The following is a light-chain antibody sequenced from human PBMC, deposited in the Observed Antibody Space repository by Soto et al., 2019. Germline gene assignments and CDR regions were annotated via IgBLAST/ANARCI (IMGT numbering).Light chain of an antibody. V-gene: IGKV3-20*01. CDR2: GAS. CDR1: QSVRSNY. J-gene: IGKJ4*01. CDR3: QQYGSSPRA. Sequence: EIVLTQSPGTLSLSPGERATLSCRASQSVRSNYLAWYQQKPGRAPRLLIYGASSRATGIPDRFSGSGSGIDFTLTISRLEPEDFAVYYCQQYGSSPRAFGGGTKVEI.